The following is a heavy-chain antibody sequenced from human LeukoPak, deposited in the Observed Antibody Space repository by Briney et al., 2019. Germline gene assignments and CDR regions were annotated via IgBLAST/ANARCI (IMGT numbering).Heavy chain of an antibody. D-gene: IGHD3-22*01. CDR2: IRYDGSNK. V-gene: IGHV3-30*02. Sequence: SGGSLRLSCAASGFTFSSYGMHWVRQAPGKGLEWVAFIRYDGSNKYYADSVKGRFTISRDNSKNTLYLQMNSLRAEDTAVYYCARGDSSGYYTAPFDYWGQGTLVTVSS. CDR1: GFTFSSYG. J-gene: IGHJ4*02. CDR3: ARGDSSGYYTAPFDY.